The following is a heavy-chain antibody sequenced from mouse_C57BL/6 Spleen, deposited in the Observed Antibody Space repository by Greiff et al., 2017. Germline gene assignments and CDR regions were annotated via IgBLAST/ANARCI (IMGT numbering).Heavy chain of an antibody. D-gene: IGHD2-1*01. CDR3: ARDGPDDGNFAMDD. V-gene: IGHV5-4*01. CDR2: LSDGGSYT. Sequence: EVKLMESGGGLVKPGGSLKLSCAASGFTFSSYAMSWVRQTPEKRLEWVATLSDGGSYTYYPDNVKGRITISRYNAKNYLYLQMSHLKSEDTAMYYCARDGPDDGNFAMDDWGQGTSVTVSS. J-gene: IGHJ4*01. CDR1: GFTFSSYA.